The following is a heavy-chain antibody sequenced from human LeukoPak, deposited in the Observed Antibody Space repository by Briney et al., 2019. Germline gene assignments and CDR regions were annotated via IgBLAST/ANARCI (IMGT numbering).Heavy chain of an antibody. CDR3: ARDGRYGDYGFDY. CDR1: GYTFTGYY. Sequence: ASVKVSCKASGYTFTGYYMHWVRQAPGQGLEWMGWINPNSGGTNYAQKFQGRVTMTRDTSISTAYMELRSLRSDDTAVYYCARDGRYGDYGFDYWGQGTLVTVSS. D-gene: IGHD4-17*01. CDR2: INPNSGGT. J-gene: IGHJ4*02. V-gene: IGHV1-2*02.